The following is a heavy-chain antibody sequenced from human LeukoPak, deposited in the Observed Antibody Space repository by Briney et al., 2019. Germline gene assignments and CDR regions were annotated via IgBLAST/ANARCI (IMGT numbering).Heavy chain of an antibody. D-gene: IGHD3-10*01. V-gene: IGHV3-23*01. J-gene: IGHJ4*02. CDR3: AKPYYGSGSYYGFNYYAFDY. Sequence: PGGSLRLSCAASGFTFSSYAMSWVRQAPGKGLEWVSIISGSGGSTNYADSVKGRFTISRDNSKNTLYLQMNSLRAEDTAVYYCAKPYYGSGSYYGFNYYAFDYWGQATLVTVSS. CDR2: ISGSGGST. CDR1: GFTFSSYA.